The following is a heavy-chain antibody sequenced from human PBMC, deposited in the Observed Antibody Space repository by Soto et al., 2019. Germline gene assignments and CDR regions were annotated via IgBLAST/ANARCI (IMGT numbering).Heavy chain of an antibody. V-gene: IGHV1-18*04. Sequence: ASVKVSCKASGFTIRSYGITWVRQAPGQGLEWMGWISGYSGQTKYAQNVQDRVTMTTDTSTSTAYMELRSLRSDDTAIYYCARDPHEFWTSYWFDPWGQGAPVTVSS. CDR3: ARDPHEFWTSYWFDP. CDR2: ISGYSGQT. J-gene: IGHJ5*02. D-gene: IGHD3-3*01. CDR1: GFTIRSYG.